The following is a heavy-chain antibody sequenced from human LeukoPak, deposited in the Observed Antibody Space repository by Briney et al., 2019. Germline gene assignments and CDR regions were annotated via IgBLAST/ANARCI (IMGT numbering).Heavy chain of an antibody. CDR1: GGSITSYY. D-gene: IGHD2-21*01. J-gene: IGHJ4*02. CDR3: ASDNGPSISRAVQFDY. Sequence: SETLSLTCTVSGGSITSYYWSWIRQPPGKGLEWIGNIYYSGSTNYNPSLKSRVSLSVDTSKNQFSLKLSSVTAADTAVYYCASDNGPSISRAVQFDYWGQGTLVTVFS. V-gene: IGHV4-59*01. CDR2: IYYSGST.